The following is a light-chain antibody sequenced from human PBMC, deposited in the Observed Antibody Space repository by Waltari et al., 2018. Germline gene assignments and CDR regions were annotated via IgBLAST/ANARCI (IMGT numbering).Light chain of an antibody. V-gene: IGKV3-11*01. Sequence: EIVLTQSPATLSLSPGERATLSCRASQSVSSYLAWYQQKPGQAPRLLIYDASNRATGIPARFSGSGSGTDFTLTISSLEPEDFAVYYCQQRSNCRSNWPQTFGQGTRLEIK. CDR2: DAS. CDR3: QQRSNCRSNWPQT. CDR1: QSVSSY. J-gene: IGKJ5*01.